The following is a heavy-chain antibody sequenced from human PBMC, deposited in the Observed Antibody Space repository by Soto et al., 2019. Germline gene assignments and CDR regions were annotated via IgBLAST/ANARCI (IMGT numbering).Heavy chain of an antibody. D-gene: IGHD6-19*01. CDR2: IKQAGSEK. J-gene: IGHJ4*02. V-gene: IGHV3-7*01. CDR3: ARTPRSCWTGVFFDY. Sequence: EVQLVESGGGLVKPGGSLRLSCAASGFTFSSYWMSWVRQATGKGLECVANIKQAGSEKYYVDSVKGRFTISRYNAKNSLYLHMNSLRAEDTAVYYCARTPRSCWTGVFFDYWGQGTLVTVSS. CDR1: GFTFSSYW.